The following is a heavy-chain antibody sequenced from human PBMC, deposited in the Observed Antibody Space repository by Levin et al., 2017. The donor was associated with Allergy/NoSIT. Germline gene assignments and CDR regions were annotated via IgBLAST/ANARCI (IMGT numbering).Heavy chain of an antibody. CDR3: AKTGSDGGYEVLDY. J-gene: IGHJ4*02. D-gene: IGHD5-12*01. CDR1: GFIFSNYG. V-gene: IGHV3-30*18. Sequence: GGSLRLSCLASGFIFSNYGMHWVRQAPGKGLEWVALIPHDGSNDYYADSVRGRFTISRDNSKNTLYLQMNNLRAEDTAVYYCAKTGSDGGYEVLDYWGQGTLITVSS. CDR2: IPHDGSND.